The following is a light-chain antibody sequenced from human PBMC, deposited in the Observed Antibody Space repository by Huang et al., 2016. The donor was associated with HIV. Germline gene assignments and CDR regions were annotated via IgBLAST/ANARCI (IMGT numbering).Light chain of an antibody. CDR1: QSLSTN. CDR3: QQYDDWPPVT. Sequence: VMTQSPATLSVSPGEGATLFCRASQSLSTNLAWYQQKPGQPPRLLIYGASTRATGVPDRFSGSGSGTDFTLTSSSLQPEDFAVYYCQQYDDWPPVTFGPGTKVDLK. J-gene: IGKJ3*01. V-gene: IGKV3-15*01. CDR2: GAS.